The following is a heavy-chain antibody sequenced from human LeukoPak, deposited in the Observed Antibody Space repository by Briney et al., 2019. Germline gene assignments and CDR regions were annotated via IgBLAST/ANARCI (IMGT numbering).Heavy chain of an antibody. CDR2: INSDGSST. CDR3: AISYGYVWFDP. J-gene: IGHJ5*02. D-gene: IGHD5-18*01. V-gene: IGHV3-74*01. CDR1: GFTFSSYW. Sequence: GGSLRLSCAASGFTFSSYWMHWVRQAPGKGLVWVSRINSDGSSTSYADSVKGRFTISRDNAKNTLYLQMNSPRAEDTAVYYCAISYGYVWFDPWGQGTLVTVSS.